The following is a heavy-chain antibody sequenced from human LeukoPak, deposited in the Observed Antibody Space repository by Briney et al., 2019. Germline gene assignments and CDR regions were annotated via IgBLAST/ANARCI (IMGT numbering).Heavy chain of an antibody. J-gene: IGHJ4*02. CDR2: INAGNGNT. V-gene: IGHV1-3*03. CDR3: ARGREAGIKFDY. CDR1: GYTFTSYA. Sequence: ASVKVSCKASGYTFTSYAMHWVRQAPGQRLEWMGWINAGNGNTKYSQEFQGRVTITRNTSISTAYMELSSLRSEDTAVYYCARGREAGIKFDYWGQGTLVTVSS. D-gene: IGHD5-24*01.